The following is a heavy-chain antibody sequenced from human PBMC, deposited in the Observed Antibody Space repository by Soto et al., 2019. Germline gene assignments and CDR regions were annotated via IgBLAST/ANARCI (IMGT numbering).Heavy chain of an antibody. CDR3: ARDASRGWYGAFDI. V-gene: IGHV3-53*01. J-gene: IGHJ3*02. Sequence: GGSLGLSCAASGFTVSSNYMSWVRQAPGKGLEWVSVIYSGGSTYYADSVKGRFTISRDNSKNTLYLQMNSLRAEDTAVYYCARDASRGWYGAFDIWGQGTMVTVSS. CDR1: GFTVSSNY. D-gene: IGHD6-19*01. CDR2: IYSGGST.